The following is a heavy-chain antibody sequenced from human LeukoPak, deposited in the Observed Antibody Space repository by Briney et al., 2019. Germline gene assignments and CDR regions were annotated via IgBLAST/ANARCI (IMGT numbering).Heavy chain of an antibody. D-gene: IGHD3-9*01. CDR3: ASRGALRYFDWLSSSRPFDY. V-gene: IGHV4-34*01. CDR2: INHSGST. J-gene: IGHJ4*02. CDR1: GGSFSDYY. Sequence: SETLSLTCAVYGGSFSDYYWSWIRQPPGKGLEWIGEINHSGSTNYNPSLKSRVTISVDTSKNQFSLKLSSVTAADTAVYYCASRGALRYFDWLSSSRPFDYWGQGTLVTVSS.